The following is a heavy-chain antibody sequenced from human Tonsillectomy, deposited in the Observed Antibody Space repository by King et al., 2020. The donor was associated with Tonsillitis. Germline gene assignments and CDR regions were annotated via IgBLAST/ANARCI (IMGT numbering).Heavy chain of an antibody. V-gene: IGHV1-18*01. J-gene: IGHJ4*02. CDR3: ARTVVTWVGPLYFDY. CDR2: ISAYNGNT. Sequence: VQLVESGAEVKKPGASVKVSCKAYGYTFTSYGISWVRQAPGQGLEWMGWISAYNGNTNYAQKLQGRVTMTTDTSTSTAYMELRSLRSDDTAVYYCARTVVTWVGPLYFDYWGQGTLVTVSS. CDR1: GYTFTSYG. D-gene: IGHD4-23*01.